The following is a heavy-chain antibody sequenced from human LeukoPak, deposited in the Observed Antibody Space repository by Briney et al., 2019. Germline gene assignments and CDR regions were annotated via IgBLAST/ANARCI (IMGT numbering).Heavy chain of an antibody. CDR3: ARDGDIFTGYYKYYFDY. Sequence: GGSLRLSCAASGFTFSSYTMNWLRQAPGKGLEWVSSITSSSSYIFYADSVKGRFTISRDNAKQSLYLQMNSLRAEDTAVYYWARDGDIFTGYYKYYFDYWGQGTLVTVSS. J-gene: IGHJ4*02. CDR1: GFTFSSYT. CDR2: ITSSSSYI. V-gene: IGHV3-21*01. D-gene: IGHD3-9*01.